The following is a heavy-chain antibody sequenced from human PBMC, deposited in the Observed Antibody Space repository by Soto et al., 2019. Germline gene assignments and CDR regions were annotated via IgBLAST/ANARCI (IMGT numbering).Heavy chain of an antibody. J-gene: IGHJ5*02. D-gene: IGHD5-18*01. CDR1: GYTFTGYY. V-gene: IGHV1-2*02. CDR2: INPNSGGT. CDR3: ARFASMGTIGEFDP. Sequence: ASVKVSCKASGYTFTGYYMHWVRQAPGQGLEWMGWINPNSGGTNYAQKFQGRVTMTRDTSISTAYMELSRLRSDDTAVYYCARFASMGTIGEFDPWGQGTLVTVSS.